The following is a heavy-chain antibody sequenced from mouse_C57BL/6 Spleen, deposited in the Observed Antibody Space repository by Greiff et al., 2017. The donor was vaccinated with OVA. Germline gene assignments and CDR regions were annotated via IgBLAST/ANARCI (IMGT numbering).Heavy chain of an antibody. CDR1: GYTFTSYW. CDR2: IDPSDSET. D-gene: IGHD2-3*01. J-gene: IGHJ2*01. CDR3: ASWGYFVDY. V-gene: IGHV1-52*01. Sequence: QVQLQQPGAELVRPGSSVKLSCKASGYTFTSYWMHWVKQRPIQGLEWIGNIDPSDSETHYNQKFKDKATLTVDKSSSTAYMHLSSLTSEDSAVYYCASWGYFVDYWGQGTPLTVSS.